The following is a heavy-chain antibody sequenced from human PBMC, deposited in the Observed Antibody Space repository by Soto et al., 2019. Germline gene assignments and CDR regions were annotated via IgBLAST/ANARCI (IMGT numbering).Heavy chain of an antibody. D-gene: IGHD2-21*02. J-gene: IGHJ5*02. CDR2: IYYSGST. Sequence: TLSLTCTVSGGSISSGGYYWSWIRQHPGKGLEWIGYIYYSGSTYYNPSLKSRVTISVDTSKNQFSLKLSSVTAADTAVYYCARVGGNSGFWFDPWGQGTLVTVSS. CDR3: ARVGGNSGFWFDP. CDR1: GGSISSGGYY. V-gene: IGHV4-31*03.